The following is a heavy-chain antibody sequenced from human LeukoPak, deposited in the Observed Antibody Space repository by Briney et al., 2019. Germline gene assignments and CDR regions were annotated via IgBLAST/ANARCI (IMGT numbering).Heavy chain of an antibody. Sequence: PSETLSLTCTVSGGSISSGSYYWSWIRQPAGKGLEWIGRIYTSGSTNYNPSLKSRVTISVDTSKNQFSLKLSSVTAADTAVYYCARANGYNAPDYWGQGTLVTVSS. J-gene: IGHJ4*02. V-gene: IGHV4-61*02. CDR2: IYTSGST. CDR3: ARANGYNAPDY. D-gene: IGHD5-24*01. CDR1: GGSISSGSYY.